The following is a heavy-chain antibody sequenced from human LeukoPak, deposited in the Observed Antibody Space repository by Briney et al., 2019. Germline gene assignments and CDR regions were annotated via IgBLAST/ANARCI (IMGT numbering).Heavy chain of an antibody. CDR2: IKQDGSEK. Sequence: QPGGSLRLSCAASGFTFSSYWMSWVRQAPGKGLECVANIKQDGSEKYYVDSVKGRFAISRDNAKNSLYLQMNSLRAEDTAVYYCARGLAAAGDSVDAFDIWGQGTMVTVSS. D-gene: IGHD6-13*01. V-gene: IGHV3-7*03. J-gene: IGHJ3*02. CDR3: ARGLAAAGDSVDAFDI. CDR1: GFTFSSYW.